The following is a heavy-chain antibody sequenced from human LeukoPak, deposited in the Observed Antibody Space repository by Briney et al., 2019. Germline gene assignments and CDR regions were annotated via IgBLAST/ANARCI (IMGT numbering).Heavy chain of an antibody. CDR2: INHSGST. CDR3: ARHAVYYDSSGYYSYYFDY. CDR1: GGSFSGYY. V-gene: IGHV4-34*01. Sequence: PSETLSLTCAVYGGSFSGYYWSWIRQPPGKGLEWIGEINHSGSTNYNPSLKSRVTISVDTSKNQFSLKLSSVTAADTAVYYCARHAVYYDSSGYYSYYFDYWGQGTLVTVSS. J-gene: IGHJ4*02. D-gene: IGHD3-22*01.